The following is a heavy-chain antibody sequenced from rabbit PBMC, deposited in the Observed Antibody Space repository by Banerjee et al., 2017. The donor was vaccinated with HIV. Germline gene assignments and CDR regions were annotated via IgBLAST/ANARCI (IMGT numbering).Heavy chain of an antibody. V-gene: IGHV1S45*01. CDR1: GFSFSNKYV. J-gene: IGHJ4*01. CDR2: IVAGDGST. CDR3: AREGAYDDYSDFYL. Sequence: QEQLEESGGGLVKPEGSLTLTCKASGFSFSNKYVMCWVRQAPGKGLEWIACIVAGDGSTYYATWAKGRFTISKTSSTTVTLQMTSLTVADTATYFCAREGAYDDYSDFYLWGPGTLVTVS. D-gene: IGHD2-1*01.